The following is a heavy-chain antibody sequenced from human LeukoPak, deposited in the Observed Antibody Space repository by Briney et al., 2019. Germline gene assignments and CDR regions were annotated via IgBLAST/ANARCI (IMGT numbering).Heavy chain of an antibody. J-gene: IGHJ4*02. V-gene: IGHV1-69*04. D-gene: IGHD4-17*01. CDR2: IIPILGIA. Sequence: GSSVKVSCKASGGTFSSYAISWVRQAPGQGLEWMGRIIPILGIANYAQKFQGRVTITADKSTSTAYMELSSLRSEDTAVYYCAKDDHFGDYALDYWGQGTLVTVSS. CDR1: GGTFSSYA. CDR3: AKDDHFGDYALDY.